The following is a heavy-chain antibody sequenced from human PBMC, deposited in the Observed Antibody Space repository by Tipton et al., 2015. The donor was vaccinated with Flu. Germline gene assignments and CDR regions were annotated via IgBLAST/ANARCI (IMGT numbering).Heavy chain of an antibody. J-gene: IGHJ4*02. Sequence: QLVQSGAEVRKPGASVKVSCKASGYTFTSYDINWVRQAPGQGLEWMGWTSAYNENTVYAQNFQGRVTMTTDTSTSTVYMELRSLRSDDTAVYYCARDKVGSVHDFWGQGTLVTVSS. D-gene: IGHD3-10*01. CDR3: ARDKVGSVHDF. CDR1: GYTFTSYD. CDR2: TSAYNENT. V-gene: IGHV1-18*01.